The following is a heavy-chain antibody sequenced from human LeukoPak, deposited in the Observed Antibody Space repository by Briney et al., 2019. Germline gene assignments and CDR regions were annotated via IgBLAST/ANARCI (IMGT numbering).Heavy chain of an antibody. CDR2: IYYSGST. Sequence: SGTLSLTCTVSGGSISSYYWSWIRQPPGKGLEWIGYIYYSGSTNYNPSLKSRVTISVDTSKNQFSLKLSSVTAADTAVYYCARERRDSNWALPRYFDLWGRGTLVTVSS. CDR3: ARERRDSNWALPRYFDL. D-gene: IGHD4-11*01. V-gene: IGHV4-59*01. CDR1: GGSISSYY. J-gene: IGHJ2*01.